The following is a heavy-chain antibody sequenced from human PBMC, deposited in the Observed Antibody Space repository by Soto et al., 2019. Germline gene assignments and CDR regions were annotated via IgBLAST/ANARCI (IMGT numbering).Heavy chain of an antibody. J-gene: IGHJ6*03. V-gene: IGHV1-69*02. CDR3: ASRSTPGIRYYCNYYMDG. Sequence: SVKVSCKASGGTFSSYTISWVRQAPGQGLEWMGRIIAILGIANYAQKFQGRVTITADKSTSTAYMEPSSLRAEYTAVYYCASRSTPGIRYYCNYYMDGWGKGTTITVSS. CDR2: IIAILGIA. CDR1: GGTFSSYT. D-gene: IGHD3-10*01.